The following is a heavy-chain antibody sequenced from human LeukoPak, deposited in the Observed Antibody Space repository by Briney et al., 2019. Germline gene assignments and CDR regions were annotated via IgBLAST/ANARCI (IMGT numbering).Heavy chain of an antibody. D-gene: IGHD3-10*01. V-gene: IGHV3-43*01. CDR2: ISWDGGST. CDR3: AKGKNTGSYLSHVDY. CDR1: GFTFDDYA. Sequence: GGSLRLSCAASGFTFDDYAMHWVRQAPGKGLEWVSLISWDGGSTYYADPVKGRFTISRDNSKNSLYLQMNSLRTEDTALYYCAKGKNTGSYLSHVDYWGQGTLVTVSS. J-gene: IGHJ4*02.